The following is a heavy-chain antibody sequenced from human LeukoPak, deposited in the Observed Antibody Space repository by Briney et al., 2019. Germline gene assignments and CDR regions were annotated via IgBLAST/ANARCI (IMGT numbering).Heavy chain of an antibody. CDR2: IYWNDDK. Sequence: KESGPTLVKPTQTLMLTCTFSGFSLSTSGVGVGWIRQPPGKALEWLALIYWNDDKRYSPSLKSRLTITKDTYKNQIVLTITNMDPVDTATYYCAHSRTWQVPFFDYWGQGTLVTVSS. D-gene: IGHD6-19*01. J-gene: IGHJ4*02. CDR3: AHSRTWQVPFFDY. V-gene: IGHV2-5*01. CDR1: GFSLSTSGVG.